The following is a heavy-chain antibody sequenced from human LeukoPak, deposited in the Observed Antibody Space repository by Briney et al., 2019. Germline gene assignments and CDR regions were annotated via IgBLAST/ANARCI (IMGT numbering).Heavy chain of an antibody. J-gene: IGHJ4*02. CDR2: IYYSGST. CDR1: GGSISSSSYY. V-gene: IGHV4-39*01. Sequence: KPSETLSLTCTVSGGSISSSSYYWGWIRQPPGKGLEWIGSIYYSGSTYYNPSLKSRVTISVDTSKNQFSLKLSSVTAADTAVYYCARSTTTVVARLDYWGQGTLVTVSS. CDR3: ARSTTTVVARLDY. D-gene: IGHD4-23*01.